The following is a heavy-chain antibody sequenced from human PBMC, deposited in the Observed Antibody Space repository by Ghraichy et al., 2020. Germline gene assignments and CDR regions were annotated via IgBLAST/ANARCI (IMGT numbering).Heavy chain of an antibody. J-gene: IGHJ5*02. Sequence: GESLNISCQDSGYSFTTFWIGWVRQMPGRGLEWVAIIHPTDSHTAHYSPSFQGRVSISADESTNTVYLQWSSLRASDTAIYYCARRTYDLLLTNWFDPWGQGTLVTVSS. CDR3: ARRTYDLLLTNWFDP. D-gene: IGHD3-3*01. V-gene: IGHV5-51*01. CDR2: IHPTDSHT. CDR1: GYSFTTFW.